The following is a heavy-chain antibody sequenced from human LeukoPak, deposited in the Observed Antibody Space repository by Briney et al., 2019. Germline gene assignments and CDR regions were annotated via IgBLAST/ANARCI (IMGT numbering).Heavy chain of an antibody. V-gene: IGHV4-4*08. D-gene: IGHD3-22*01. Sequence: SETLSLTCTVSGGSIFSYSWNWIRQPPGKGLEWIGYIYPNGITSYNPSLRSRGTISIATSKNQSSLRLRSVTAADTAIYYCARRAYYDTRGYDPTSGYFDLWGRGTLVTVSS. CDR2: IYPNGIT. CDR3: ARRAYYDTRGYDPTSGYFDL. J-gene: IGHJ2*01. CDR1: GGSIFSYS.